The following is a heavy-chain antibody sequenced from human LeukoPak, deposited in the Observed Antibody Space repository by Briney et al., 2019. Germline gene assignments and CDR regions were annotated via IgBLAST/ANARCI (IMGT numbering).Heavy chain of an antibody. D-gene: IGHD2-2*02. CDR2: ISSSGSTI. V-gene: IGHV3-11*01. Sequence: GGSLRLSCAASGFTFSDYYMSWIRQAPGKGLEWVSYISSSGSTIYYADSVKGRFTISRDSAKNSLYLQMNSLRAEDTAVYYCARDRYCSSTSCYTSPNYYFDYWGQGTLVTVSS. J-gene: IGHJ4*02. CDR1: GFTFSDYY. CDR3: ARDRYCSSTSCYTSPNYYFDY.